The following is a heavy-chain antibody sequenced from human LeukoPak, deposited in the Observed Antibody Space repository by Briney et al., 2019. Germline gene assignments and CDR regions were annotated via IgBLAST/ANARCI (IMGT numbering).Heavy chain of an antibody. D-gene: IGHD2-8*01. CDR1: GFTFSNAW. CDR2: IKSKTDGGTT. V-gene: IGHV3-15*01. J-gene: IGHJ4*02. CDR3: TTDRPRCTNGVCYLGYYFDY. Sequence: GGSLRLSCAASGFTFSNAWMSWVRQAPGKGLEWVGCIKSKTDGGTTDYAAPVKGRFTISRDDSKNTLYLQMNSLKTEDTAVYYCTTDRPRCTNGVCYLGYYFDYWGQGTLVTVSS.